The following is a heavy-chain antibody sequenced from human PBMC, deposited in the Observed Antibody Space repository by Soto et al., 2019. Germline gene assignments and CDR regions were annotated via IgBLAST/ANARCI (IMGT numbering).Heavy chain of an antibody. D-gene: IGHD4-17*01. Sequence: QVQLVESGGGVVQPGRSLRLSCAASGFTFSSYGMHWVRQAPGKGLEWVAVISYDGSNKYYVDSVKGRFTISRDNSKNTLYVQMNSLRAGDTAVYYCAKGDYGGTHAFDIWGQGTMVTVSS. CDR1: GFTFSSYG. CDR3: AKGDYGGTHAFDI. J-gene: IGHJ3*02. V-gene: IGHV3-30*18. CDR2: ISYDGSNK.